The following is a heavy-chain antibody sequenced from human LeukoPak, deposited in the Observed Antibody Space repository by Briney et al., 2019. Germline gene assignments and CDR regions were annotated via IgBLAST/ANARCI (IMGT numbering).Heavy chain of an antibody. J-gene: IGHJ4*02. D-gene: IGHD3-3*01. V-gene: IGHV3-23*01. CDR3: ARGWRYFDY. Sequence: PGGSLRLSCAASGFTFSNYAMSWVRQAPGKGLEWVSAISGSGDNTYYTDSVKGRFTISRDNAKNSLYLQTNSLRAEDTAIYYCARGWRYFDYWGQGTLVTVSS. CDR1: GFTFSNYA. CDR2: ISGSGDNT.